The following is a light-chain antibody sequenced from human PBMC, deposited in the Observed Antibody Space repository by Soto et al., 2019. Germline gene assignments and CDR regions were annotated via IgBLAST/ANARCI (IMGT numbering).Light chain of an antibody. CDR2: GAS. Sequence: EIVWTQSPCTLSLSPGERATLSGRASQSVSSSYLAWFQQKPGQAPRLLIYGASTRATGIPARFSGSGSGTDFTLTISSLEPEDFAVYYCQHYGRSPRTFGQGTKVDIK. V-gene: IGKV3-20*01. CDR1: QSVSSSY. CDR3: QHYGRSPRT. J-gene: IGKJ1*01.